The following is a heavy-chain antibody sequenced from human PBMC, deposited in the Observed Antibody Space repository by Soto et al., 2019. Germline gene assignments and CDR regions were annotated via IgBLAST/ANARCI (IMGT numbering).Heavy chain of an antibody. Sequence: GGSLRLSCAASGFTLSTYKMNWVRQAPGKGLEWVSSISSSSDYVHYADSVKGRFTISRDNAKNSLSLQMNSLRAEDTAVYYCARADYWGQGTLVTVSS. V-gene: IGHV3-21*01. CDR1: GFTLSTYK. CDR2: ISSSSDYV. CDR3: ARADY. J-gene: IGHJ4*02.